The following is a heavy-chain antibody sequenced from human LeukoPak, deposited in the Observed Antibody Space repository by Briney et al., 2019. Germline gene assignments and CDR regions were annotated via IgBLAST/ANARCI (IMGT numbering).Heavy chain of an antibody. Sequence: GGSLRLSCAASGFTVSSNYMSWVRQAPGKGLEWVSVIYSGGSTYYADSVKGRFTISRDNSKNTLYLQMNSLRAEDTAVYYCARDSEVRGVVALDPWGQGTQVTVSS. V-gene: IGHV3-66*02. CDR3: ARDSEVRGVVALDP. J-gene: IGHJ5*02. CDR1: GFTVSSNY. D-gene: IGHD3-10*01. CDR2: IYSGGST.